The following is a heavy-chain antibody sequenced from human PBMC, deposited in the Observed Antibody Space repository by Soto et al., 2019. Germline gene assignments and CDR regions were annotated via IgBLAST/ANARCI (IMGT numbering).Heavy chain of an antibody. CDR1: GYTFTSYD. V-gene: IGHV1-8*01. D-gene: IGHD6-19*01. Sequence: QVQLVQSGAEVKKPGASVKVSCKASGYTFTSYDINWVRQATGQGLEWMGWMNPNSGNTGYAHKFKGRVNMTRNSSISTAYMELSSLGSEDTAVYYCARSVEWLASFDYWGQGTLVTVSS. J-gene: IGHJ4*02. CDR2: MNPNSGNT. CDR3: ARSVEWLASFDY.